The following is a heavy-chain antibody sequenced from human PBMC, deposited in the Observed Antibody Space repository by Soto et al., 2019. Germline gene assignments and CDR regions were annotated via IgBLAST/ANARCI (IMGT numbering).Heavy chain of an antibody. CDR3: AKDQFMTTVVTDY. Sequence: QVQLVESGGGVVQPGRSLRLSCAASGFTFSSYGMHWVRQAPGKGLEWVAVISYDGSNKYYADSVKGRFTISRDNSKNTLYLQMNSLRAEDTAVYYCAKDQFMTTVVTDYWGQGTLGTVSS. D-gene: IGHD4-17*01. CDR2: ISYDGSNK. CDR1: GFTFSSYG. V-gene: IGHV3-30*18. J-gene: IGHJ4*02.